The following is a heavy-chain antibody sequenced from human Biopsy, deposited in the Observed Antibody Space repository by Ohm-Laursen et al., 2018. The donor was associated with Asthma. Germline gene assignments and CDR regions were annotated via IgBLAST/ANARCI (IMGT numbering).Heavy chain of an antibody. Sequence: SVKVSCKVSGYSLTDLSMHWVRQAPGQGLEWMGGHDHEEGGTVNARRFQGRVTMTEDTSTDTAYMELSSLSSDDTAVYYCVSDFPKDYVRYNFQFWGQGALVTVSS. J-gene: IGHJ4*02. V-gene: IGHV1-24*01. CDR1: GYSLTDLS. CDR2: HDHEEGGT. CDR3: VSDFPKDYVRYNFQF. D-gene: IGHD4-17*01.